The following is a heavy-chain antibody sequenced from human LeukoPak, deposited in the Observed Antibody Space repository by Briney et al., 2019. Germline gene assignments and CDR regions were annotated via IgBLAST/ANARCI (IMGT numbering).Heavy chain of an antibody. Sequence: SETLSLTCTVSGGSISTISSSYYWGWIRQPPGKGLEWIGTIYYTGTTYHNPSLKSRVTISLDTSKNQFSLKVTSVTAADTAVYYCTRDSEIKWFYAWGLGTLVTVSS. J-gene: IGHJ5*02. V-gene: IGHV4-39*07. CDR1: GGSISTISSSYY. CDR2: IYYTGTT. D-gene: IGHD6-19*01. CDR3: TRDSEIKWFYA.